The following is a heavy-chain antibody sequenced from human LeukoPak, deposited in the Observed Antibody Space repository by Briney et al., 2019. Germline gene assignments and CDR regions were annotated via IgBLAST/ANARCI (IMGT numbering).Heavy chain of an antibody. V-gene: IGHV4-38-2*02. J-gene: IGHJ4*02. Sequence: SETLSLTCTLSGYSINSGYFWGWVRQPPGKGPEWIGSIFHTGDVYYNPSLRSRVTISVDTSRNQVSLKVTSVTAADTALYYCARVVASTSIDSWGQGILVTVSS. CDR3: ARVVASTSIDS. D-gene: IGHD2-15*01. CDR1: GYSINSGYF. CDR2: IFHTGDV.